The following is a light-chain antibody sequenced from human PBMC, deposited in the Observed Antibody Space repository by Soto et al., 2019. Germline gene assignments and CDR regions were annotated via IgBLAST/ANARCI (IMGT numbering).Light chain of an antibody. V-gene: IGKV1-17*03. J-gene: IGKJ3*01. CDR3: LQHATYPIT. CDR2: AAS. CDR1: QAIGTS. Sequence: DIQMTQSPSALSASVGDRVTITCRASQAIGTSLLWFQQKLGKVPKRLIYAASTLQSGVPSRFSGSGSGTEFTLTISSLQPEDFATYYCLQHATYPITFGPGTKVDIK.